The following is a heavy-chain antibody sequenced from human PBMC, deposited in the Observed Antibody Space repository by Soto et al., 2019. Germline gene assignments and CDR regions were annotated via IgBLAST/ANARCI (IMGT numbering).Heavy chain of an antibody. J-gene: IGHJ4*02. Sequence: GGSLRLSCAASGFTFSSYAMHWVRQAPGKGLEWVAVISYDGSNKYYADSVKGRFTISRDNSKNTLYLQMNSLRAEDTAVYYCARGYSSSPGYFDYWGQGTLVTVSS. V-gene: IGHV3-30-3*01. CDR1: GFTFSSYA. CDR2: ISYDGSNK. CDR3: ARGYSSSPGYFDY. D-gene: IGHD6-6*01.